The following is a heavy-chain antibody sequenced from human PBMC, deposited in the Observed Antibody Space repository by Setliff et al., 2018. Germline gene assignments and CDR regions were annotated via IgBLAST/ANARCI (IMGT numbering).Heavy chain of an antibody. J-gene: IGHJ6*03. CDR1: GGTFSNYG. CDR2: TIPLFGTT. V-gene: IGHV1-69*05. Sequence: ASVKVSCKASGGTFSNYGVSWVRQAPGQGLGWMGGTIPLFGTTDYAQKFHGRVTIITDESTSTAYMELSSLTSDDTAVYYCAREGVDTRSSTDYRYYMDVWGQGTTVTVSS. D-gene: IGHD5-18*01. CDR3: AREGVDTRSSTDYRYYMDV.